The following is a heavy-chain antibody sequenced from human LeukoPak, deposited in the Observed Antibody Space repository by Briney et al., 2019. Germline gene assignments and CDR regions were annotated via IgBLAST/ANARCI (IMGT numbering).Heavy chain of an antibody. CDR3: ARNASSGLFND. V-gene: IGHV4-38-2*02. CDR1: GHSIINTYY. D-gene: IGHD6-25*01. Sequence: SETLSLTCTVSGHSIINTYYWGWIRQSPGKGLEWIGSIHHSGNRFESGSTHYNPSARSRVTVSADTSKNQFSLTLRSVTAADTAVYFCARNASSGLFNDWGQGTLVTVSS. CDR2: IHHSGNRFESGST. J-gene: IGHJ1*01.